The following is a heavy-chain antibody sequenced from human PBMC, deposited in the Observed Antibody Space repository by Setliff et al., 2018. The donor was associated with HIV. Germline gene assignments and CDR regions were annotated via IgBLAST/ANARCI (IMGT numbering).Heavy chain of an antibody. CDR1: GFTFSSYA. Sequence: PGGSLRLSCAASGFTFSSYAMSWVRQAPGKGLEWVANMKYDGTEIYYVDAVKGRFTISRDNAKKSVFLHMNSLRVEDTAIYYCAKMHTAMDPDTFDIWGQGTMVTVSS. CDR3: AKMHTAMDPDTFDI. J-gene: IGHJ3*02. CDR2: MKYDGTEI. V-gene: IGHV3-7*01. D-gene: IGHD5-18*01.